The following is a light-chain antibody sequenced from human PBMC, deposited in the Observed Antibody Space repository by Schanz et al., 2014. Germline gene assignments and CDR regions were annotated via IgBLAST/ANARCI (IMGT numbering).Light chain of an antibody. CDR1: TSNIGAGYD. CDR2: ANN. V-gene: IGLV1-40*01. CDR3: QSYDKSLSGSGV. Sequence: QSVLTQPPSVSGAPGQRVTISCTGSTSNIGAGYDVHWYQQFPGTAPKLLIYANNNRPSGVPDRFSASKSDTSASLAITGLQAEDEADYYCQSYDKSLSGSGVFGTGTKLTVL. J-gene: IGLJ1*01.